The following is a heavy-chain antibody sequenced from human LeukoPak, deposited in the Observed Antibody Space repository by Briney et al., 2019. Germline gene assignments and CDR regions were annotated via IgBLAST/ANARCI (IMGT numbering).Heavy chain of an antibody. D-gene: IGHD4-17*01. V-gene: IGHV6-1*01. CDR1: GDSFSSNSAA. CDR2: TYYSSKWYN. Sequence: SQTLSLTCAISGDSFSSNSAAWDWLRQAPSRGLEWLRRTYYSSKWYNDYAVSVKSLITINPDTSKNQFSLQLNSVTPEHTAVYYCARDRGEYGDYLLRAAYSFDYWGQGTLVTVSS. J-gene: IGHJ4*02. CDR3: ARDRGEYGDYLLRAAYSFDY.